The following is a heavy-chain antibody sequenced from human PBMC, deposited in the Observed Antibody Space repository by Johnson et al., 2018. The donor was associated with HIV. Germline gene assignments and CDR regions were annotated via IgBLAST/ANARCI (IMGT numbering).Heavy chain of an antibody. Sequence: QVQLVESGGGLVQPGGSLRLSCAASGFTFSDYYMSWIRQAPGKGLEWVSYISSSGSTKYYADSVKGRFTISRDNAKNSLLLQMNSLRAEDTAIYYCARRYAALVTAAFDIWGQGTMVTVSS. CDR3: ARRYAALVTAAFDI. D-gene: IGHD5-18*01. CDR2: ISSSGSTK. CDR1: GFTFSDYY. J-gene: IGHJ3*02. V-gene: IGHV3-11*04.